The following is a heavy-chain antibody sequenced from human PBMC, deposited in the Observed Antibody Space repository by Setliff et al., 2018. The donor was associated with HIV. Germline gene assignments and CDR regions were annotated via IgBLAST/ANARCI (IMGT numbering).Heavy chain of an antibody. Sequence: ASVKVSCKASGHTFTNYYIHWVRQAPGQGLEWMGLINPSGGKTSYAKKFQGRLTMTRDTSRSTVYMELSSLRSEDTAMYYCARCYYDSSGPTDAFDIWGQGTVVTVSS. D-gene: IGHD3-22*01. CDR1: GHTFTNYY. V-gene: IGHV1-46*01. CDR3: ARCYYDSSGPTDAFDI. J-gene: IGHJ3*02. CDR2: INPSGGKT.